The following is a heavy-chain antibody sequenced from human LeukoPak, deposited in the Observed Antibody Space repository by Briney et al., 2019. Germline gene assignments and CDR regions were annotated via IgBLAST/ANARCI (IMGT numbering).Heavy chain of an antibody. CDR2: IYSSGTT. CDR1: GGSISSVNYY. V-gene: IGHV4-61*02. Sequence: RSETLSLTCTVSGGSISSVNYYWSWIRQPAGEGLEWIGRIYSSGTTSYNPSLKSRVTVSVDTSKNQFSLKLTSVTAADTAVYYCARDMNTDVDPSGPFDYWGQGTLVTVSS. CDR3: ARDMNTDVDPSGPFDY. D-gene: IGHD2-15*01. J-gene: IGHJ4*02.